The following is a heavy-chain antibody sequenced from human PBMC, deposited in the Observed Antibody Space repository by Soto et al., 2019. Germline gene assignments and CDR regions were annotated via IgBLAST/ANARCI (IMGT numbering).Heavy chain of an antibody. CDR3: AKSSAPWLLPYYFDH. D-gene: IGHD3-22*01. V-gene: IGHV3-23*01. CDR1: GSTFSNFA. Sequence: EVQLLESGGGLVQPGGSLRLSCAASGSTFSNFAMNWVRQAPGKGLEWVSGISGSAGSTYYADSVRGRFTISRDNSKNTLFLQMNSLRAEDSAVYYCAKSSAPWLLPYYFDHWGQGTLVTVSS. J-gene: IGHJ4*02. CDR2: ISGSAGST.